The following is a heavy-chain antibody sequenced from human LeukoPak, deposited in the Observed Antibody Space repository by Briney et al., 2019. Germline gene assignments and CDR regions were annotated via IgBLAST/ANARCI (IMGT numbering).Heavy chain of an antibody. CDR2: ITTSSDDI. CDR3: ARDVL. CDR1: GFSISTYT. Sequence: PGGSLRLSCAASGFSISTYTMNWVRQAPGKGLEWVSSITTSSDDIYYADSVKGRFTISRDNAKNTLYLQMNSLRAEDTAVYYCARDVLWGQGTLVTVSS. D-gene: IGHD2-8*01. V-gene: IGHV3-21*01. J-gene: IGHJ4*02.